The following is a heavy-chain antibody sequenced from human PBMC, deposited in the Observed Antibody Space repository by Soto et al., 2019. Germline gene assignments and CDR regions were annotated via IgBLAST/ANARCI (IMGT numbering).Heavy chain of an antibody. D-gene: IGHD3-22*01. CDR1: GYTFTSYG. CDR3: ARDVYYYDGRAHERYFQH. Sequence: QVQLVQSGAEVKKPGASVQVSCKASGYTFTSYGISWVRQAPGQRLEWMGWISAYNGHTSYAQNLQGRLSITTDTSTSTAYMELRSLRADDTAVYFCARDVYYYDGRAHERYFQHGGQGNLVTVSS. V-gene: IGHV1-18*01. CDR2: ISAYNGHT. J-gene: IGHJ1*01.